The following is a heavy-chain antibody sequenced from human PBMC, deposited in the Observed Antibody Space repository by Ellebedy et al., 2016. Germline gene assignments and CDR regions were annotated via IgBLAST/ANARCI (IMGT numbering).Heavy chain of an antibody. V-gene: IGHV4-59*08. D-gene: IGHD1-14*01. Sequence: SETLSLTCTVSGGSISSYYWSWIRQPPGKGLEWIGYIYYSGSTNYNPSLKSRVTISVDTSKNQFSLKLSSVTAADTAVYYCARRARRDPHFDYWGQGTLVTVSS. J-gene: IGHJ4*02. CDR2: IYYSGST. CDR3: ARRARRDPHFDY. CDR1: GGSISSYY.